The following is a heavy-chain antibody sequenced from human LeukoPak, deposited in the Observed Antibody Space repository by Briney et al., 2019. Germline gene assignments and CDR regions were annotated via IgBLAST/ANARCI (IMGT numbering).Heavy chain of an antibody. D-gene: IGHD1-14*01. J-gene: IGHJ6*03. CDR2: IYYGGST. CDR3: ARVAWNHGYYYYYYMDV. CDR1: GGSISSSSYY. V-gene: IGHV4-39*01. Sequence: SETLSLTCTVSGGSISSSSYYWGWIRQPPGKGLEWIGSIYYGGSTYYNPSLKSRVTISVDTSKNQFSLKLSSVTAADTAVYYCARVAWNHGYYYYYYMDVWGKGTTVTVSS.